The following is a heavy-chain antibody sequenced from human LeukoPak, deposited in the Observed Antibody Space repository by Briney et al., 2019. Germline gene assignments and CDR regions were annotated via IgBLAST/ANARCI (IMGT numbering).Heavy chain of an antibody. CDR1: GFTFSSYS. Sequence: GGSLRLSCAASGFTFSSYSMNWVRQAPGKGLEWVAYISSGGSTIYYADSVKGRFTISRDNAKNSLYVQMNSLRAEDTAVYYCARDDTGTDHNYYSMDVWGQGTTVTVSS. V-gene: IGHV3-48*01. CDR2: ISSGGSTI. J-gene: IGHJ6*02. CDR3: ARDDTGTDHNYYSMDV. D-gene: IGHD1/OR15-1a*01.